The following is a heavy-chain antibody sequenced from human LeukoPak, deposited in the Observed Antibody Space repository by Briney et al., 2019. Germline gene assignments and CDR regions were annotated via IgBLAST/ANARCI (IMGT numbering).Heavy chain of an antibody. CDR1: GFTFDDYG. J-gene: IGHJ4*02. CDR2: INWNGGST. CDR3: ARGAVAGSIDY. V-gene: IGHV3-20*04. Sequence: GRSLRLSCAASGFTFDDYGMSWVCHTPGKGLEWVSGINWNGGSTHYADSVKGRFTISRDNAKNSLYLQMNSLRAEDTALYYCARGAVAGSIDYWGQGTLVTVSS. D-gene: IGHD6-19*01.